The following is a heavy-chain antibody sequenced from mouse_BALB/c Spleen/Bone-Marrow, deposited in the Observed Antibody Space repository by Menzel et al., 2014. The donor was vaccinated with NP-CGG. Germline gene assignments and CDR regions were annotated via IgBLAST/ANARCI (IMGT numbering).Heavy chain of an antibody. D-gene: IGHD1-1*01. CDR3: VRPHYYGSSYRYAMDY. V-gene: IGHV10-1*02. CDR2: IRSKSNNYAT. CDR1: GFTFNTYA. J-gene: IGHJ4*01. Sequence: EVQRVESGGGLVRPKGSLKLSCAASGFTFNTYAMNWVRQAPGKGLEWVARIRSKSNNYATYYADSVKDRFTISRDDSQSMLYLQMNNLKTEDTAMYYCVRPHYYGSSYRYAMDYWGQGTSVTVSS.